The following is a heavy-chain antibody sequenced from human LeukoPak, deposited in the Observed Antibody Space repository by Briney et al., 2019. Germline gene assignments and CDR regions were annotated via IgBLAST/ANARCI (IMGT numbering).Heavy chain of an antibody. CDR1: GYTFTSYY. Sequence: ASVKASCKASGYTFTSYYMHWVRQAPGQGLEWMGIINPSGGSTSYAQKFQGRVTMTRDMSTSTVYMELSSLRSEDTAVYYCARDQSSDWLLTQYYFDYWGQGTLVTVSS. J-gene: IGHJ4*02. V-gene: IGHV1-46*01. CDR3: ARDQSSDWLLTQYYFDY. CDR2: INPSGGST. D-gene: IGHD3-9*01.